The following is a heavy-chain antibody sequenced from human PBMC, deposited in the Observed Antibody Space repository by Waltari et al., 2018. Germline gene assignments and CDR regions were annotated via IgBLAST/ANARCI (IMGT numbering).Heavy chain of an antibody. V-gene: IGHV4-39*01. D-gene: IGHD6-19*01. CDR1: GGSISSSRYY. CDR2: IYYSGST. CDR3: ATKRESSASGFDY. J-gene: IGHJ4*02. Sequence: QLQLQESGPGLVKPSETLSFTCTVSGGSISSSRYYWGWFRQPPGKGLEWIGSIYYSGSTYYNPSLKSRVTISVDTSKNQFSLKLSSVTAADTAVYYCATKRESSASGFDYWGQGTLVTVSS.